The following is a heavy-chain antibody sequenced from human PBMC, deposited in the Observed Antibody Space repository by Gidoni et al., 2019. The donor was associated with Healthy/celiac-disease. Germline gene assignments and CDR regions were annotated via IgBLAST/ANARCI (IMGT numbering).Heavy chain of an antibody. CDR2: ISSSSSYI. CDR3: ARDVMTYYYDSSGPFDY. CDR1: GFTFSSYS. Sequence: EVQLVESGGGLVKPGGSLRLSCAASGFTFSSYSMNWVRQAPGKGLEWVSSISSSSSYIYYADSVKGRFTISRDNAKNSLYLQMNSLRAEDTAVYYCARDVMTYYYDSSGPFDYWGQGTLVTVSS. V-gene: IGHV3-21*01. D-gene: IGHD3-22*01. J-gene: IGHJ4*02.